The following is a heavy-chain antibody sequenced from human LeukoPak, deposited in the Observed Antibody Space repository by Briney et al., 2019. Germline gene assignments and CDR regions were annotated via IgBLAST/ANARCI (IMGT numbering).Heavy chain of an antibody. CDR2: IYSSGST. CDR3: ARGGKATVVTM. J-gene: IGHJ4*02. CDR1: GGSINSYY. D-gene: IGHD4-23*01. Sequence: KPSETLSLTCTVSGGSINSYYWSWIRQPAGKGLEWIGRIYSSGSTNYNPSLKCRVSMSVDTSKNQFSLKLTSVTAADTALYYCARGGKATVVTMWGQGILVTVSS. V-gene: IGHV4-4*07.